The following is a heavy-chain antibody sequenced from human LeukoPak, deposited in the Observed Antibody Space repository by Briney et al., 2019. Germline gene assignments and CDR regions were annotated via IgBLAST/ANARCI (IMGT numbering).Heavy chain of an antibody. CDR1: GGSISSGDYY. CDR2: IYYSGST. D-gene: IGHD3-3*01. CDR3: ATLAYDFWRGPFGL. J-gene: IGHJ2*01. V-gene: IGHV4-30-4*08. Sequence: PSETLSLTCTVSGGSISSGDYYWSWIRQPPGKGLEWIGYIYYSGSTYYNRSLKSRVTISVDTSKNQFSLKPSSVTAADTAVYYCATLAYDFWRGPFGLWGRGTLVTVSS.